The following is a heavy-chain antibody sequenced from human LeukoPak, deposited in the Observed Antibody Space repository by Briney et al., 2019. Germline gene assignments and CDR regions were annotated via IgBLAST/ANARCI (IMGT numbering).Heavy chain of an antibody. CDR1: GFTFSNYA. J-gene: IGHJ4*02. Sequence: GGSLRLSCAASGFTFSNYAMNWVRQAPGKGLEWVSGISANGDTTYYVDSVRGRFTISRDNSKNSVFLQMNSLRDADTAVYYCVKDFWPARDGGGFYSPFEYWGEGTLVTVSS. CDR2: ISANGDTT. V-gene: IGHV3-23*01. CDR3: VKDFWPARDGGGFYSPFEY. D-gene: IGHD3-22*01.